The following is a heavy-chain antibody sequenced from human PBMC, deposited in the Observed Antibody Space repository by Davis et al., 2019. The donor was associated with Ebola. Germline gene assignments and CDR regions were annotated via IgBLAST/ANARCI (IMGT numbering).Heavy chain of an antibody. CDR3: ARPRDSGYAGYYYGMDV. D-gene: IGHD5-12*01. J-gene: IGHJ6*02. CDR1: GFTFSRYW. CDR2: INQDGSEK. Sequence: PGGSLRLSCAASGFTFSRYWMSWVRQAPGKGLEWVANINQDGSEKYYVDSVKGRFTISRDNAKNSLYLQMNSLRAEDTAVYYCARPRDSGYAGYYYGMDVWGQGTTVTVSS. V-gene: IGHV3-7*01.